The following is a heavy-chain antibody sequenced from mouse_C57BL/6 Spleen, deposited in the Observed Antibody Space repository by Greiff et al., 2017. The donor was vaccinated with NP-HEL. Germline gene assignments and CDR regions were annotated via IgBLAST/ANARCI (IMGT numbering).Heavy chain of an antibody. CDR1: GYSFTDYN. CDR3: AKSYDYDGRLYAMDY. D-gene: IGHD2-4*01. Sequence: VQLQQSGPELVKPGASVKISCKASGYSFTDYNMNWVKQSNGKSLEWIGVINPNYGTTSYNQKFKGKATLTVDQSSSTAYMQLNSLTSEDSAVYYCAKSYDYDGRLYAMDYWGQGTSVTVSS. V-gene: IGHV1-39*01. CDR2: INPNYGTT. J-gene: IGHJ4*01.